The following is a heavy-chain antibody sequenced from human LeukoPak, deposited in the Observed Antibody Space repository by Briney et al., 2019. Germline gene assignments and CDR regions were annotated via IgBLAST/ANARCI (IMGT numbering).Heavy chain of an antibody. CDR2: ISGSGGST. V-gene: IGHV3-23*01. Sequence: GGSLRLSCTASGFTFSTYSMNCVRQAPGKGLEWVSGISGSGGSTYYADSVRGRFTLSRDNFKNTLDLQMSSLGAEDTAIYYCARTGVSGGYRFDYWGQGTLVTVSS. J-gene: IGHJ4*02. CDR1: GFTFSTYS. CDR3: ARTGVSGGYRFDY. D-gene: IGHD1-26*01.